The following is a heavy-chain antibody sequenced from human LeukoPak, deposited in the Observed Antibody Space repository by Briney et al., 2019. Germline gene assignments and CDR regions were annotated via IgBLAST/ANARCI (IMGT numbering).Heavy chain of an antibody. CDR2: ISYDGSNK. Sequence: GGSLRLSCAASGFTFSSYAMHWVRQAPDKGLEWVAVISYDGSNKYYADSVKGRFTISRDNSKNTLYLQMNSLRSDDTAVYYCARDRALGRFGEPHYYYGMDVWGQGTTVTVSS. D-gene: IGHD3-10*01. J-gene: IGHJ6*02. CDR3: ARDRALGRFGEPHYYYGMDV. CDR1: GFTFSSYA. V-gene: IGHV3-30-3*01.